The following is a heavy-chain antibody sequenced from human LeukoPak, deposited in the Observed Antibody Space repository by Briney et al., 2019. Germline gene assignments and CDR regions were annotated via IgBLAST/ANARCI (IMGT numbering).Heavy chain of an antibody. CDR3: ARGGVGAARHYYYFGMGV. CDR2: IYYSEST. D-gene: IGHD6-6*01. V-gene: IGHV4-59*01. Sequence: SETLSLTCTVSGGSISSYYWNWIRQPPGKGLEWIGYIYYSESTNYNPSLKTRVTISLDTSKNLFSLKLSSVTAADTAVYYCARGGVGAARHYYYFGMGVWGQGTTVTVSS. J-gene: IGHJ6*02. CDR1: GGSISSYY.